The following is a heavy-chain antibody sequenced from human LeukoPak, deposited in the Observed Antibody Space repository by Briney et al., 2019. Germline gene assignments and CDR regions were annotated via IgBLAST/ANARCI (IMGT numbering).Heavy chain of an antibody. Sequence: PSETLSLTCTISGGSIGTGHWSWIRQPPGKGLDWIGYAYYNGNTNYNPSLNSRVTISVDTSNNLFSLRLTSVTTADTAVYYCARGHPPNLDVWGQGTTVTVSS. CDR3: ARGHPPNLDV. CDR1: GGSIGTGH. CDR2: AYYNGNT. V-gene: IGHV4-59*01. J-gene: IGHJ6*02.